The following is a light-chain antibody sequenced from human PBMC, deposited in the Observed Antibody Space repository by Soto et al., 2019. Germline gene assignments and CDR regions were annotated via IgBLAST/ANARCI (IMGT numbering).Light chain of an antibody. CDR1: QAVISGY. Sequence: EMVLTQSPGALSLSPGEVATLSCRASQAVISGYLAWYQQQPGQAPRLLMYGVSSRPTGIPDRFSGSGSGTEFTLTITRLEPEDFALYYCQQYGVPPFNFGQGTKLQIK. CDR3: QQYGVPPFN. J-gene: IGKJ2*01. CDR2: GVS. V-gene: IGKV3-20*01.